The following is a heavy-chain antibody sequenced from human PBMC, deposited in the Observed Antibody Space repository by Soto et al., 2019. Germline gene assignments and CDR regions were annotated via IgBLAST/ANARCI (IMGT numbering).Heavy chain of an antibody. CDR2: ISAYNGNT. J-gene: IGHJ5*02. CDR3: ARVNFRGSNNWFDP. CDR1: GYTFTTYG. V-gene: IGHV1-18*01. Sequence: QVQLVQSGAEVKKPGASVKVSCKASGYTFTTYGISWVRQAPGQGLEWMGWISAYNGNTNHAQKRQGRVTMTTDPSTTTAYMELRSLRSDDTAVYYCARVNFRGSNNWFDPWGQGTLVTVSS. D-gene: IGHD3-10*01.